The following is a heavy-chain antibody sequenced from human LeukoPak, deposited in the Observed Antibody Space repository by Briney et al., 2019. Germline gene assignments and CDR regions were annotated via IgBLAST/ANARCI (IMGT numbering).Heavy chain of an antibody. CDR1: GFILNASA. CDR3: TSPIFSSIPSRPVDY. J-gene: IGHJ4*02. CDR2: IRSKDHAYAT. D-gene: IGHD3-3*01. Sequence: PGGSLKLSCAASGFILNASAINWVRQASGKGLEWVGRIRSKDHAYATSYAASLKGRFTISRDDSKNMAYLQMNSLKIEDTAVYYCTSPIFSSIPSRPVDYWGQGTLVTVSS. V-gene: IGHV3-73*01.